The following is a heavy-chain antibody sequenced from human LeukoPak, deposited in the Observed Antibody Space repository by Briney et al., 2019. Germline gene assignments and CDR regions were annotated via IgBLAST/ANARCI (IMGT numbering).Heavy chain of an antibody. V-gene: IGHV1-24*01. Sequence: ASVKVSCKVSGYTLTELSMHWVRQAPGKGLEWMGGFDPEDGETIYAQKFQGRVTMTEDTSTDTAYMELSSLRSEDTAVYYCAAPLSGGATGNLDYWGQGTLVTVYS. J-gene: IGHJ4*02. CDR2: FDPEDGET. CDR1: GYTLTELS. CDR3: AAPLSGGATGNLDY. D-gene: IGHD1-26*01.